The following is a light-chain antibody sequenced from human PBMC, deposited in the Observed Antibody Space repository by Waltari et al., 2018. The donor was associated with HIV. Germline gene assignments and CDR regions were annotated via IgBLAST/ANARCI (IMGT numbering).Light chain of an antibody. CDR1: NTDVGNYNL. Sequence: QSALTQPASVPGSPGMSITISCSAHNTDVGNYNLVSWYQQHPARAPKLIIYEVTKWPSGVSHRFSGSKSGNTASLTISGLQADDEADYCCCSFAGANTWVFGGGTKLFVL. V-gene: IGLV2-23*02. J-gene: IGLJ3*02. CDR2: EVT. CDR3: CSFAGANTWV.